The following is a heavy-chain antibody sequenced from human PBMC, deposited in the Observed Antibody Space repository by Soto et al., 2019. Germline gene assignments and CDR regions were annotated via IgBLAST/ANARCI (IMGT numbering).Heavy chain of an antibody. Sequence: PGGSLRLSCEGSGFTFSSYWMSWVRQAPWKGLEWVANIKQDGSEKYHVDSVKGRFTISRDNAKNSLYLQMNSLRAEDTAVYYCARDSVCSGGSCFMFDYWGQGTLVTVSS. CDR1: GFTFSSYW. D-gene: IGHD2-15*01. CDR3: ARDSVCSGGSCFMFDY. CDR2: IKQDGSEK. J-gene: IGHJ4*02. V-gene: IGHV3-7*01.